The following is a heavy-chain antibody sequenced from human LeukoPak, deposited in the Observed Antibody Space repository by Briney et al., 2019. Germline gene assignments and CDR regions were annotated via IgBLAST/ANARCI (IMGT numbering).Heavy chain of an antibody. V-gene: IGHV3-15*01. CDR2: IKSKTDGGTT. CDR1: GFTFSNAW. J-gene: IGHJ5*02. CDR3: AKDLRYIVVVPAASFDP. D-gene: IGHD2-2*01. Sequence: PGGSLRLSCAASGFTFSNAWMGWVRQAPGKGLEWVGRIKSKTDGGTTDYAAPVKGRFTISRDDSKNTLYLQMNSLRAEDTAVYYCAKDLRYIVVVPAASFDPWGQGTLVTVSS.